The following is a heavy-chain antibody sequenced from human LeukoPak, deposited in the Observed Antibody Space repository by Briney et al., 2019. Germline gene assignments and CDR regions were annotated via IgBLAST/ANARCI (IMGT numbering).Heavy chain of an antibody. D-gene: IGHD3-22*01. V-gene: IGHV3-23*01. CDR3: AKDRSYYDSSGYIYYFDY. CDR1: GFTFSSYA. CDR2: ISGSGGTT. Sequence: GGSLRLSCAASGFTFSSYAMSWVRQTPGKGLEWVSAISGSGGTTYYADSVKGRFTISRDNSKNTLYLQMNSLRAEDTAVYYCAKDRSYYDSSGYIYYFDYWGQGTLVTVSS. J-gene: IGHJ4*02.